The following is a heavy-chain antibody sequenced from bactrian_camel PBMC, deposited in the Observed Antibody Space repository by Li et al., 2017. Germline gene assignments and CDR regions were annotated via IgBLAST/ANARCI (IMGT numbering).Heavy chain of an antibody. D-gene: IGHD7*01. J-gene: IGHJ4*01. CDR2: IHSTSTS. CDR3: AAARTYVGSDALRDQYRH. CDR1: GYTNS. V-gene: IGHV3S53*01. Sequence: VQLVESGGGSVQAGGSLRLACVVSGYTNSMAWFRQAPGKEREGVAAIHSTSTSTYADSVKGRFTISKDNAKNTLYLQMSSLKAEDTAMYYCAAARTYVGSDALRDQYRHWGQGTQVTVS.